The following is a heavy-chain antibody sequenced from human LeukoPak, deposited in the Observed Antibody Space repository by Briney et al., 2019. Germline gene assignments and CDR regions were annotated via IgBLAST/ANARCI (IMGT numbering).Heavy chain of an antibody. Sequence: PGASLRLSCAASGFTFSSYAMSWVRQAPGKGLEGASAISGSGGSTYYADSVKGRFTISRDNSKNTLYLQMNSLRAEDTAVYYCAKLTSSSSSPWFDPWGQGTLVTVSS. D-gene: IGHD6-6*01. J-gene: IGHJ5*02. CDR1: GFTFSSYA. CDR2: ISGSGGST. CDR3: AKLTSSSSSPWFDP. V-gene: IGHV3-23*01.